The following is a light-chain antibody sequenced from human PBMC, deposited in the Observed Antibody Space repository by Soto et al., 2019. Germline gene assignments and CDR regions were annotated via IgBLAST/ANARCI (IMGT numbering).Light chain of an antibody. CDR2: AAS. V-gene: IGKV1-17*01. J-gene: IGKJ1*01. CDR1: QGIRND. Sequence: DIQMTQSPSSLSASVGDRVTITCRASQGIRNDLGWYQQKQGKXHKXXIYAASSLQSGVPSRFSGSVSGTEVTITISSLQPEDCGTYDCLQHNSYPPTFGQGTKVDIK. CDR3: LQHNSYPPT.